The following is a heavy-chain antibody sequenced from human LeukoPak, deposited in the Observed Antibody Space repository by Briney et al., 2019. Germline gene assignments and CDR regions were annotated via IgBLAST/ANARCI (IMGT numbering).Heavy chain of an antibody. Sequence: GGSLRLSCAASGFTFSSYSMNWVRQAPGKGLEWVSSISSSSSYIYYADSVKGRFTISRDNAKNSLYLQMNSLRAEDTAVYYCARAGGSRGDYFDYWGQGTLVTVSS. V-gene: IGHV3-21*01. D-gene: IGHD3-10*01. CDR2: ISSSSSYI. CDR3: ARAGGSRGDYFDY. J-gene: IGHJ4*02. CDR1: GFTFSSYS.